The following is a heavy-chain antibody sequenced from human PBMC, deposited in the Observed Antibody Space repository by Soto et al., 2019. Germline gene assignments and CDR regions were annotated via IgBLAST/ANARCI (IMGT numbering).Heavy chain of an antibody. Sequence: QVQLVQSGAVVPKPGSSVKVSCKASGGTFSSYAISWVRQAPGHGLEWMGGIIPIFGTANYAQKFQGRVTITADESTSTAYMELSSLRSEDTAVYYCASSGGLNGPPDYWGQGTLVTVSS. V-gene: IGHV1-69*01. CDR1: GGTFSSYA. J-gene: IGHJ4*02. D-gene: IGHD2-8*01. CDR2: IIPIFGTA. CDR3: ASSGGLNGPPDY.